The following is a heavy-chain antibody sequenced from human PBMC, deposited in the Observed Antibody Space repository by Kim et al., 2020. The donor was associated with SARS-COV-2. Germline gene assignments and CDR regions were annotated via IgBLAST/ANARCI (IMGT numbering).Heavy chain of an antibody. CDR3: AKEGARRFGNWYFDL. Sequence: DSVKGRLTISRDNSKNSLYLQMNSLRTEDTALYYCAKEGARRFGNWYFDLWGRGTLVTVSS. J-gene: IGHJ2*01. V-gene: IGHV3-43*01. D-gene: IGHD3-10*01.